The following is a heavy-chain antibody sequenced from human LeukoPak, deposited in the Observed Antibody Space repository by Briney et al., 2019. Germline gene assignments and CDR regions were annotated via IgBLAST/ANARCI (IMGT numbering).Heavy chain of an antibody. D-gene: IGHD3-22*01. J-gene: IGHJ4*02. Sequence: PGGSLRLSCAASGFTFSDYYMSWIRQAPGKGLEWVSYISSSSSYTNYADSVKGRFTISRDNAKSSLYLQMNSLRAGDTAVYYCARDKGDYDTSGSLFVFGGQGTLVTVSS. CDR1: GFTFSDYY. CDR2: ISSSSSYT. CDR3: ARDKGDYDTSGSLFVF. V-gene: IGHV3-11*05.